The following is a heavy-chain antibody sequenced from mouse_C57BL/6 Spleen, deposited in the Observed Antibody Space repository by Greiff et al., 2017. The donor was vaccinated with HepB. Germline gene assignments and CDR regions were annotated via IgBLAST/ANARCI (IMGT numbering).Heavy chain of an antibody. V-gene: IGHV1-55*01. CDR2: IYPGSGST. Sequence: QVQLQQPGAELVKPGASVKMSCKASGYTFTSSWITWVKQRPGQGLEWIGDIYPGSGSTNYNEKFKRKATLTVDTSSSTAYMQLSGLTSEDSAVYYGARMRYYGSSGGYYFDYWGQGTTLTVSS. CDR1: GYTFTSSW. D-gene: IGHD1-1*01. J-gene: IGHJ2*01. CDR3: ARMRYYGSSGGYYFDY.